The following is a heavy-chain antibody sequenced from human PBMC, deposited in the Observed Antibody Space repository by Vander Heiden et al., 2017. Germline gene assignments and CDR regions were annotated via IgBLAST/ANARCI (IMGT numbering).Heavy chain of an antibody. J-gene: IGHJ4*02. V-gene: IGHV4-30-4*01. Sequence: SGGSLSSGDYYWSWIRQPPGKGLEWIGYIYYSGSTYYNPSLKSRVTISVDTSKNQFSLKLSSVTAADTAVYYCARVSGITIFGVVIIGEYYFDYWGQGTLVTVSS. CDR2: IYYSGST. CDR1: GGSLSSGDYY. D-gene: IGHD3-3*01. CDR3: ARVSGITIFGVVIIGEYYFDY.